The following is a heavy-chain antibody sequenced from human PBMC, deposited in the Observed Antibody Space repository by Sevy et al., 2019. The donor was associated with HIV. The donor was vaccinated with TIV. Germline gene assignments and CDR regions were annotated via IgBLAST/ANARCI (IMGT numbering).Heavy chain of an antibody. CDR2: IDPISGGT. D-gene: IGHD7-27*01. Sequence: ASVKVSCKASGYTFTGHYLHWVRQAPGQGLEWMGWIDPISGGTKHAQNFKGRFTMARDMSISTAYMELSSLRFDDTAMYYCVRIRFQTGAFDSWGQGTLVTVSS. J-gene: IGHJ4*02. V-gene: IGHV1-2*02. CDR1: GYTFTGHY. CDR3: VRIRFQTGAFDS.